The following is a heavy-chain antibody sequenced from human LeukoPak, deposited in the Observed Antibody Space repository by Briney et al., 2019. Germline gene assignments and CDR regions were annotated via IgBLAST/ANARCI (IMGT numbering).Heavy chain of an antibody. V-gene: IGHV3-30-3*01. CDR3: ARDRYCSSTSCFNWFDP. J-gene: IGHJ5*02. CDR2: ISYDGSNK. CDR1: GFTFSSYW. D-gene: IGHD2-2*01. Sequence: GGSLRLSCAASGFTFSSYWMSWVRQAPGKGLEWVAVISYDGSNKYYADSVKGRFTISRDNSKNTLYLQMNSLRAEDTAVYYCARDRYCSSTSCFNWFDPWGQGTLVTVSS.